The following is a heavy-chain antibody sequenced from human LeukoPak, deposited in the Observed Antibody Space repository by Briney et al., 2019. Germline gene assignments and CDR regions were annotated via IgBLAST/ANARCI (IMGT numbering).Heavy chain of an antibody. J-gene: IGHJ2*01. CDR2: IYSGGNT. Sequence: GGSLRLSCAASGFIFSSYTMHWVRQAPGKGLEWVSVIYSGGNTYYADSVKGRFTISRDNSKNTLYLQMNSLRAEDTAVYYCARDFGAFWGRGTLVTVSS. D-gene: IGHD3-10*01. V-gene: IGHV3-53*01. CDR3: ARDFGAF. CDR1: GFIFSSYT.